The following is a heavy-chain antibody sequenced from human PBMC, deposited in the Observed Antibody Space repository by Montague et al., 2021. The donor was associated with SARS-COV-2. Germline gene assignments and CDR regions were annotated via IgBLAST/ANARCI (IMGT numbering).Heavy chain of an antibody. Sequence: SETLSLTCTVSSGSLSNYYWSWIRQSPDKGLEWIGYMYETGNMIYNPSLRSRVSISADTFKSQFSLRLTSVTAADSARYYCARNMAYWGQRVLVTV. J-gene: IGHJ4*02. V-gene: IGHV4-4*09. D-gene: IGHD2/OR15-2a*01. CDR1: SGSLSNYY. CDR2: MYETGNM. CDR3: ARNMAY.